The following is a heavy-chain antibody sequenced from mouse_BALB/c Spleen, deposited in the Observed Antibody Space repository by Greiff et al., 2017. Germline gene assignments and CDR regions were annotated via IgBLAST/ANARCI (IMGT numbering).Heavy chain of an antibody. Sequence: QVQLQQPGAELVKPGASVKLSCKASGYTFTSYWMHWVKQRPGQGLEWIGEINPSNGRTNYNEKFKSKATLTVDKSSSTAYMQLSSLTSEDSAVYSCAREALRYIDYWGQGTSLTVSS. CDR3: AREALRYIDY. V-gene: IGHV1S81*02. CDR2: INPSNGRT. CDR1: GYTFTSYW. J-gene: IGHJ2*02.